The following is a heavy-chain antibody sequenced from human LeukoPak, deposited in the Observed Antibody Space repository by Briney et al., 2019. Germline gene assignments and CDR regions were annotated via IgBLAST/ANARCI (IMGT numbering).Heavy chain of an antibody. J-gene: IGHJ4*02. Sequence: GGSLRLSCAASGFTFSSYAMSWVRQAPGKGLEWVSAISGSGGSTYYADSVKGRFTISRDNSKNTLYLQMNSLRAEDTAVYYCAKSVYSSSWFAGDYFDYWGRGTLVTVSS. CDR3: AKSVYSSSWFAGDYFDY. CDR1: GFTFSSYA. V-gene: IGHV3-23*01. CDR2: ISGSGGST. D-gene: IGHD6-13*01.